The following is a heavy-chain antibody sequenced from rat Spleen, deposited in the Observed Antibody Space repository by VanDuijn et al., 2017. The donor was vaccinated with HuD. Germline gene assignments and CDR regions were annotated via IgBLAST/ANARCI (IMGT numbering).Heavy chain of an antibody. CDR3: ARGTGSYFDY. CDR1: GFSLSSNG. CDR2: IWGNGNK. Sequence: QVQLKESGPGLVQPSQTLSLTCTVSGFSLSSNGVSWVRQPPGKGLAWIAAIWGNGNKNYNSALESRLSISRDTSKSQVYLKMNSLQTEDTATYYCARGTGSYFDYWGQGVMVTVSS. D-gene: IGHD5-1*01. V-gene: IGHV2-13*01. J-gene: IGHJ2*01.